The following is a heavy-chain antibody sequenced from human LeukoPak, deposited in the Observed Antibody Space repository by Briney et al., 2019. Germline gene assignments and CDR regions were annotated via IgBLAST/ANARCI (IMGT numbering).Heavy chain of an antibody. CDR1: GARLTNPTYY. Sequence: SETLSLTCSVSGARLTNPTYYQWSWFRQPPGKGLEFIGKIFASGSATLTPSPKSRVTMSLDTSKNEFSLRLTSVTAEDSAVYYCARFKSGGFYYFDSWGQGALVTVSS. CDR2: IFASGSA. CDR3: ARFKSGGFYYFDS. D-gene: IGHD3-3*01. J-gene: IGHJ4*02. V-gene: IGHV4-61*01.